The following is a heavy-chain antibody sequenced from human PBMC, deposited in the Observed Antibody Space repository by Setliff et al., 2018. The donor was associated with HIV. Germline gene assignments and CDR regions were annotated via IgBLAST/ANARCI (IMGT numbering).Heavy chain of an antibody. Sequence: SLRLSCAASGFTFSSYEMNWVRQAPGKGLEWVSYISNSGSTIYYADSVKGRFTISRDNAKNSLYLQMNSLRAEDTAVYYCARMGSGWYLRYWGQGTLVTVSS. CDR3: ARMGSGWYLRY. CDR2: ISNSGSTI. J-gene: IGHJ4*02. CDR1: GFTFSSYE. V-gene: IGHV3-48*03. D-gene: IGHD6-19*01.